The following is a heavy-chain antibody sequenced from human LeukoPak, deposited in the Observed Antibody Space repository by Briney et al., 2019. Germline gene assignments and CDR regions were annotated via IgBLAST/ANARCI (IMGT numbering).Heavy chain of an antibody. Sequence: SETLSLTCTVSGGSTSSNYYWSWIRQHPGKGLEWIGYIYYSGSTYYNPSLKSRVTISVDTSKNQFSLKLSSVTAADTAVYYCARVSHVLRYFDWLLTFDYWGQGTLVTVSS. CDR2: IYYSGST. V-gene: IGHV4-31*03. J-gene: IGHJ4*02. D-gene: IGHD3-9*01. CDR3: ARVSHVLRYFDWLLTFDY. CDR1: GGSTSSNYY.